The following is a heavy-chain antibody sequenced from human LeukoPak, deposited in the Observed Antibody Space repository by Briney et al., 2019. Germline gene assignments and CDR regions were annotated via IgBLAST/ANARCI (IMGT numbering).Heavy chain of an antibody. D-gene: IGHD4-17*01. CDR1: GFIFSSYS. CDR3: AGGNGDYDYFDY. J-gene: IGHJ4*02. CDR2: ISSSSNYI. V-gene: IGHV3-21*01. Sequence: GGSLRLSCAASGFIFSSYSMNWVRQAPGKGLEWVSSISSSSNYIYYADSVRGRFTISRDNAKNSLYLQMNSLRAEDTAVYYCAGGNGDYDYFDYWGQGILVTVSS.